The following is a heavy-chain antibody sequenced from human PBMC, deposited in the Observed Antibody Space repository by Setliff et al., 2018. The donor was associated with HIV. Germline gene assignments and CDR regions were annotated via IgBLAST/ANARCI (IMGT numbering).Heavy chain of an antibody. Sequence: SETLSLTCTVSGGSISSSGYYWGWIRQPPGKGLEWIGSIYYSGSTYYNPSLKSRVTISVDTSKNQFSLKLSSVTAADTAVYYCARATPSYYDSSGYYAFWGQGTLVTVSS. CDR3: ARATPSYYDSSGYYAF. J-gene: IGHJ4*02. CDR1: GGSISSSGYY. D-gene: IGHD3-22*01. V-gene: IGHV4-39*01. CDR2: IYYSGST.